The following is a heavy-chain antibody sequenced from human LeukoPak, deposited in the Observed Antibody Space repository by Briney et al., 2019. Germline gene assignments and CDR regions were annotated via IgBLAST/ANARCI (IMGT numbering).Heavy chain of an antibody. D-gene: IGHD3-9*01. Sequence: SQTLSLTCTVSGGSISSGGYYWSRIRQHPGKGLEWIGYIYYSGSTYYNPSLKSRVTISVDTSKNQFSLKLSSVTAADTAVYYCARSYDILTGISGWYFDLWGRGTLVTVSS. J-gene: IGHJ2*01. CDR3: ARSYDILTGISGWYFDL. CDR1: GGSISSGGYY. V-gene: IGHV4-31*03. CDR2: IYYSGST.